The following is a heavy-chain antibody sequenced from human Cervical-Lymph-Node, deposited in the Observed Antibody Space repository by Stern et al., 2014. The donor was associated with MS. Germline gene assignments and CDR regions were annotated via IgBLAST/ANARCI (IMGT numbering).Heavy chain of an antibody. V-gene: IGHV3-21*01. D-gene: IGHD1-26*01. CDR3: ARVVGATDAFDM. CDR1: GFTFTLYT. J-gene: IGHJ3*02. Sequence: EVQLVESGGGLVKPGGSLRLSCAASGFTFTLYTIHWVRQAPGKGPEWVSSISATNSYIYYADLVKGRFTISRDNAKNSLYLQMNSLRAEDTALYYCARVVGATDAFDMWGQGTMVTVSS. CDR2: ISATNSYI.